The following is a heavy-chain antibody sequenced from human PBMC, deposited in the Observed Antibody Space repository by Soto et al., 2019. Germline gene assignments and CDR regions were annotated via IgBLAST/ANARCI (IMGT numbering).Heavy chain of an antibody. V-gene: IGHV3-23*01. CDR3: AKGPYGWGSYRDILNWFDP. CDR2: ISGSGGST. J-gene: IGHJ5*02. Sequence: GGSLRLSCAASGFTFSSYAMSWVRQAPGKGLEWVSAISGSGGSTYYADSVKGRFTISRDNSKNTLYLQMNSLRAEDTAVYYSAKGPYGWGSYRDILNWFDPWGQGTLVTVSS. D-gene: IGHD3-16*02. CDR1: GFTFSSYA.